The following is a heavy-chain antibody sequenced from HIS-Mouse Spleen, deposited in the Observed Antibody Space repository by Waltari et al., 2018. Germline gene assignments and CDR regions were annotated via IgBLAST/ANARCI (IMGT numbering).Heavy chain of an antibody. CDR2: IYPGDSDT. CDR3: ARQGLTGDSDAFDI. D-gene: IGHD7-27*01. J-gene: IGHJ3*02. V-gene: IGHV5-51*01. Sequence: EYMGIIYPGDSDTRYSPSFQGQVTISADKSISTAYLQWSSLKASDTAMYYCARQGLTGDSDAFDIWGQGTMVTVSS.